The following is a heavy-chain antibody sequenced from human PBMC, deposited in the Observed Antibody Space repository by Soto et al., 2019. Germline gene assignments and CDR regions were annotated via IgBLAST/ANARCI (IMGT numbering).Heavy chain of an antibody. Sequence: QVQLQESGPGLVKPSQTLSLTCTVSGGSISSGGYYWSWIRQHPGKGLEWIGYIYYSGSTYYNPSPKSHVPIPVHTQKTQFPLTVRSVPPGHRAVYHCERGGPPLTPTWGQGTLVPVP. D-gene: IGHD2-15*01. CDR3: ERGGPPLTPT. V-gene: IGHV4-31*01. CDR2: IYYSGST. CDR1: GGSISSGGYY. J-gene: IGHJ5*02.